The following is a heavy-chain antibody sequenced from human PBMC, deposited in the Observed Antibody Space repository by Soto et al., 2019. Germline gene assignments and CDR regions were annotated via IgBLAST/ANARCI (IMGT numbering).Heavy chain of an antibody. D-gene: IGHD2-2*01. CDR1: GGSFSGYY. J-gene: IGHJ4*02. CDR3: ARGGGCSSTSCYARYFDY. Sequence: SETLSLTCAVYGGSFSGYYWSWIRQPPGKGLEWIGEINHSGSTNYNPSLKSRVTISVDTSKNQFSLKLGSVTAADTAVYYCARGGGCSSTSCYARYFDYWGQGTLVTVSS. CDR2: INHSGST. V-gene: IGHV4-34*01.